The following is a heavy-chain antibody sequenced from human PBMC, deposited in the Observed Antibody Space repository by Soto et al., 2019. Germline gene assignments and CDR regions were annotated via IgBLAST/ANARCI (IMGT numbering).Heavy chain of an antibody. J-gene: IGHJ6*03. Sequence: GGSLRLSCAASGFTFSSYGMHWVRQAPGKGLEWVAVIWYDGSNKYYADSVKGRFTISRDNSKNTLYLQMNSLRAEDTAVYYCARAGGYSSSWTTFWDMDVWGKGTTVTVSS. CDR1: GFTFSSYG. V-gene: IGHV3-33*01. D-gene: IGHD6-13*01. CDR2: IWYDGSNK. CDR3: ARAGGYSSSWTTFWDMDV.